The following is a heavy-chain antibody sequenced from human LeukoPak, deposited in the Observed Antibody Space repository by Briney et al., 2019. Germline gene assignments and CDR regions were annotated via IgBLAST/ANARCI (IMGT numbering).Heavy chain of an antibody. CDR1: GGSITPYF. D-gene: IGHD6-25*01. V-gene: IGHV4-59*01. CDR3: ARGYAAAGLFDH. J-gene: IGHJ4*01. CDR2: MDYSRVS. Sequence: SETLSLTCAVSGGSITPYFWSWIRQPPGKGLEWIGYMDYSRVSNYSPSLKSRVTMSVDTSKNHFSLTLRSVTAADSGVYFCARGYAAAGLFDHWGHGTLVTVSS.